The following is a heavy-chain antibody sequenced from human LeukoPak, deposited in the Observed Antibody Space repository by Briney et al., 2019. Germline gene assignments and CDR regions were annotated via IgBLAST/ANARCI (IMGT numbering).Heavy chain of an antibody. CDR1: GFTFSSYA. J-gene: IGHJ4*02. D-gene: IGHD6-19*01. Sequence: GGSLRPSCAASGFTFSSYAMSWVRQAPGKGLEWVSAISGSGGSTYFADSVKGRFTISRDDSKNTLYLQMNSLRAEDTAVYYCAKGTHSSGWRHFDYWGQGTLVTVSS. CDR2: ISGSGGST. CDR3: AKGTHSSGWRHFDY. V-gene: IGHV3-23*01.